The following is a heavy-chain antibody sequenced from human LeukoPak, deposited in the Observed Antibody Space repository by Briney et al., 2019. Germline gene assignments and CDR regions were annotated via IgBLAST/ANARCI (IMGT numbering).Heavy chain of an antibody. V-gene: IGHV4-34*01. J-gene: IGHJ4*02. D-gene: IGHD6-19*01. CDR3: ARAKQWSVLSFDFDY. CDR1: GGSFSGYY. Sequence: SETLSLTCAVYGGSFSGYYWSWIRQPPGKGLEWIGEINHSGSTNYNPSLKSRVTISVDTSKNQFSLKLSSVTAADTAVYYCARAKQWSVLSFDFDYWGQGTLVTVSS. CDR2: INHSGST.